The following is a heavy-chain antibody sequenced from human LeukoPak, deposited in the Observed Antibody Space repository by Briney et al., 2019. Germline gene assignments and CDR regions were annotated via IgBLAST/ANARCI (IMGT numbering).Heavy chain of an antibody. Sequence: PSETLSLTCTASGGSISTYYWSWIRQPAGKGLEWIGRIHSSGTTHYNPSLRSRVTPSIDTSKNQFSLKLSSVTAADTAVYYCGRLNLPAVSGAFDYWGQGTLVTVSS. CDR3: GRLNLPAVSGAFDY. D-gene: IGHD2-2*01. CDR1: GGSISTYY. V-gene: IGHV4-4*07. CDR2: IHSSGTT. J-gene: IGHJ4*02.